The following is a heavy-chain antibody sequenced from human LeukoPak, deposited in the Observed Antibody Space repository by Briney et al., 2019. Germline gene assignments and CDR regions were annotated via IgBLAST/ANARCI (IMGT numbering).Heavy chain of an antibody. D-gene: IGHD4-17*01. CDR2: ISYDGSNN. J-gene: IGHJ5*02. V-gene: IGHV3-30*18. CDR1: GFTFSNYD. Sequence: GRSLRLSCAASGFTFSNYDIHWVRQAPGKGLEWVALISYDGSNNYYADSVKGRFTISRDNSKNTLFLQMNSLRPEDTAVYYCAKGGSYTVTRGHTWFDPWGQGTLVTVSS. CDR3: AKGGSYTVTRGHTWFDP.